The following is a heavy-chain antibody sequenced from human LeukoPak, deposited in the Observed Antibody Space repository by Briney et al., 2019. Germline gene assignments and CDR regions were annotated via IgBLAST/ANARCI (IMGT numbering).Heavy chain of an antibody. CDR3: ARGDQRSTGYYFDY. CDR2: IFSGGST. CDR1: GFTVSSTY. D-gene: IGHD2-2*01. V-gene: IGHV3-66*01. J-gene: IGHJ4*02. Sequence: GGSLRLSCAASGFTVSSTYMSWVSQAPGKGLEWVSFIFSGGSTNYADSVRGRFIISRDNSKNTLYLQMNSLRAEDTAVYYCARGDQRSTGYYFDYWGQGTLVTVSS.